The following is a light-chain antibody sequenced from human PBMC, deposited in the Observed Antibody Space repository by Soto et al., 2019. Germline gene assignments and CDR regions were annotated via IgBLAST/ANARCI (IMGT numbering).Light chain of an antibody. V-gene: IGKV3-15*01. J-gene: IGKJ1*01. Sequence: EIVMTQSPATLSVSPGERATLSCRASQSVSSNLAGYQQKPGQAPRLLIYGASTRATGIPARLSGSGSGPEFTLTSISLQSEDFSFCYCQQYNDWPRTFGQGTKVEIK. CDR2: GAS. CDR1: QSVSSN. CDR3: QQYNDWPRT.